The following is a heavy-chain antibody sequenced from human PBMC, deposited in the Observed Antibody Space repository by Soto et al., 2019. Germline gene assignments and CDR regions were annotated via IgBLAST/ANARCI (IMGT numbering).Heavy chain of an antibody. Sequence: PSETLSLTCTVSGGSISSYYWSWIRQPPGKGLEWIGYIYYSGSTNYNPSLKSRVTISVDTSENKFSLKLSSVTAADTAVYYCASYYYNSSGYFGYFDYWGQGTLVTVSS. J-gene: IGHJ4*02. CDR2: IYYSGST. CDR3: ASYYYNSSGYFGYFDY. D-gene: IGHD3-22*01. CDR1: GGSISSYY. V-gene: IGHV4-59*01.